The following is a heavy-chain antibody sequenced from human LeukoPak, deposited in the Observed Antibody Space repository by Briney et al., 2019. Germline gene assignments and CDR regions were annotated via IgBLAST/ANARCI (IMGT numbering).Heavy chain of an antibody. CDR1: GYTFTSYG. Sequence: RRASVKVSCKASGYTFTSYGISWVRQAPGQGLEWMGWISAYNGNTNYAQKLQGRVTMTTDTSTSTAYMELRSLTSDDTAVYYCARVLIVGGHFDYWGQGTLVTVSS. J-gene: IGHJ4*02. V-gene: IGHV1-18*01. CDR3: ARVLIVGGHFDY. D-gene: IGHD1-26*01. CDR2: ISAYNGNT.